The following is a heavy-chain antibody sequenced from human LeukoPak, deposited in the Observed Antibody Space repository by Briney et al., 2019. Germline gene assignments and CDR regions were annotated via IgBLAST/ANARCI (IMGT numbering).Heavy chain of an antibody. Sequence: GGSLRLSCAASGFTFSSYAMHWVRQAPGKGLEWVAVISYDGSNKYYADSVKGRFTISRDNSKNTLNLQMNSLRAEDTAVYYCARDRDSYGSDFDYWGQGTLVTVSP. V-gene: IGHV3-30-3*01. D-gene: IGHD5-18*01. CDR3: ARDRDSYGSDFDY. CDR2: ISYDGSNK. J-gene: IGHJ4*02. CDR1: GFTFSSYA.